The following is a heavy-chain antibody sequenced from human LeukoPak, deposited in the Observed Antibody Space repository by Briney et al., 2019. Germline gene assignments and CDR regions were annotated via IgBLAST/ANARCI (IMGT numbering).Heavy chain of an antibody. V-gene: IGHV3-23*01. CDR3: AKAGGGELLHPLPNFDS. Sequence: GGSLRLSCAASGFTFSSYAMSWVRQAPGKGLEWVSAISGSGGSTYYADSVKGRFTISRDNSKNTLYLQMNSLRAEDTAVYYCAKAGGGELLHPLPNFDSGGQETLVT. CDR2: ISGSGGST. CDR1: GFTFSSYA. D-gene: IGHD1-26*01. J-gene: IGHJ4*02.